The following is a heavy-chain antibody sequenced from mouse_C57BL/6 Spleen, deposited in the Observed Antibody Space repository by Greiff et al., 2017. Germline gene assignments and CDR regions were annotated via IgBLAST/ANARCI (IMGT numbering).Heavy chain of an antibody. J-gene: IGHJ2*01. CDR3: ARKSGGLYYFDY. D-gene: IGHD1-3*01. V-gene: IGHV1-52*01. CDR1: GYTFTSYW. Sequence: QVQLQQPGAELVRPGSSVKLSCKASGYTFTSYWMHWVKQRPIQGLEWIGNIDPSDSETHYNQKFKDKATLTVDKSSSTAYMQLSSLTSEDSAVYYCARKSGGLYYFDYWGQGTTLTVSS. CDR2: IDPSDSET.